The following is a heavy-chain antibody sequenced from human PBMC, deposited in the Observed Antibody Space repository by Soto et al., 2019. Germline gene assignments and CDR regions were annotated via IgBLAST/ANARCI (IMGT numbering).Heavy chain of an antibody. Sequence: SETLSLTCAVYGGSFSGYYWSWIRQPPGKGLEWIGEINHSGSTNYNPSLKSRVTISVDTSKNQFSLKLSSVTAADTAVYYCARGYSYWGQGTLVTVSS. CDR2: INHSGST. D-gene: IGHD2-21*01. CDR1: GGSFSGYY. J-gene: IGHJ4*02. V-gene: IGHV4-34*01. CDR3: ARGYSY.